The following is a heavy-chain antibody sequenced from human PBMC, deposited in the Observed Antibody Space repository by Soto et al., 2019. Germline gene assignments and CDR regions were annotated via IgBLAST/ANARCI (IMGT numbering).Heavy chain of an antibody. CDR3: ERGLGNLLRRAD. J-gene: IGHJ4*02. V-gene: IGHV4-61*08. D-gene: IGHD7-27*01. CDR1: GGSVSSGGYY. Sequence: SETLSLTCTVSGGSVSSGGYYWSWIRQPPGKGLEWIGYIYYSGSTNYNHSLKSRVTISVDTSKNQFSLKLRSVTSADTAVYYCERGLGNLLRRADWAQGTIVTLSS. CDR2: IYYSGST.